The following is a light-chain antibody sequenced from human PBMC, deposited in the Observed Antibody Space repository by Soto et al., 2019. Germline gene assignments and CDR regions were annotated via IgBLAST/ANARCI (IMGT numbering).Light chain of an antibody. J-gene: IGLJ3*02. Sequence: QSALTQPASVSGSPGQSITISCTGTSSDIGSNNYVSWFQQRPGKAPTLIIYEVSNRPSGVSTHFSGFKSGNTASLTISGLLPEDEAEYYCSSYTTTTRLFGGGTKVTVL. CDR1: SSDIGSNNY. V-gene: IGLV2-14*01. CDR2: EVS. CDR3: SSYTTTTRL.